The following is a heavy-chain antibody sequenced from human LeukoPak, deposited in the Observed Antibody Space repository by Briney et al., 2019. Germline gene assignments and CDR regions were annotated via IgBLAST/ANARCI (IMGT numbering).Heavy chain of an antibody. CDR1: GFTFSRYG. J-gene: IGHJ4*02. D-gene: IGHD5-18*01. CDR2: MSGSGAYT. Sequence: GGTLRLSCAASGFTFSRYGMSWVRQAPGKGLEWVSAMSGSGAYTYYADSAKGRFTIFRDNAKNTLYLQKNSLRAEDTAVYYCAKGDKPVTSMVYFDSWGQGTLVTVSS. V-gene: IGHV3-23*01. CDR3: AKGDKPVTSMVYFDS.